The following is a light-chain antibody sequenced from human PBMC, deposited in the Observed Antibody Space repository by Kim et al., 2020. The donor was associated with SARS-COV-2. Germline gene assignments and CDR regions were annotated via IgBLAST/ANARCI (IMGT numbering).Light chain of an antibody. V-gene: IGLV1-47*01. Sequence: QSVLTQPPSASGTPGQRVTISCSGSSSNIGSNYVYWYQQLPGTAPKLLIYRNNRRPSGVPDRCSGSKSGTSASLAISGLRSEDEADDYCAAWDDSLSGQVFGGGTKLTVL. CDR3: AAWDDSLSGQV. J-gene: IGLJ3*02. CDR1: SSNIGSNY. CDR2: RNN.